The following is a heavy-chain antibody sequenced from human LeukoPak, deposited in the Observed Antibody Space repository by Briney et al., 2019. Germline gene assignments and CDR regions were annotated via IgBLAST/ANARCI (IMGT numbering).Heavy chain of an antibody. V-gene: IGHV1-46*01. D-gene: IGHD5-18*01. J-gene: IGHJ4*02. CDR1: GYTFTSYY. Sequence: EASVKLSCKASGYTFTSYYMHWVRQAPGQGLEWMGIINPSGGSTSYAQKFQGRVTRTRDTSTSTVYMELSSLRSEDTAVYYCARVPNVDTAMVEFDYWGQGTLVTVSS. CDR2: INPSGGST. CDR3: ARVPNVDTAMVEFDY.